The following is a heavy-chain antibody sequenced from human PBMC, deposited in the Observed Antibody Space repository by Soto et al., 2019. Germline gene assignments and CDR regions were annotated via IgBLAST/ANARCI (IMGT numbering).Heavy chain of an antibody. J-gene: IGHJ5*02. V-gene: IGHV1-3*01. CDR2: INAGNGNT. D-gene: IGHD3-3*01. CDR1: GYTFSKYT. CDR3: ARDATLHFDFWKKWNWFDL. Sequence: ASVKVSCKTSGYTFSKYTIHWVRQAPGQRLEWMGWINAGNGNTEYSQKFQGRVTITRDTSASTAYMELSSLRSEDSGVYYCARDATLHFDFWKKWNWFDLWGQGTLVTVSS.